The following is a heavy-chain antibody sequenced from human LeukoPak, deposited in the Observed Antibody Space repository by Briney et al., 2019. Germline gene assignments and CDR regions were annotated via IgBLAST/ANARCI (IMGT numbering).Heavy chain of an antibody. CDR2: ISGNGVTT. CDR1: GFTFSISA. J-gene: IGHJ1*01. Sequence: GGSLRLCCSASGFTFSISAMHWVRQAPGKGLQYVSVISGNGVTTSYADSVKGRFTVSRDNSKNTVYLQMSSLRAEDTAVYYCVADGRDGYNIYFHHWGQGTLVTVSS. V-gene: IGHV3-64D*06. D-gene: IGHD5-24*01. CDR3: VADGRDGYNIYFHH.